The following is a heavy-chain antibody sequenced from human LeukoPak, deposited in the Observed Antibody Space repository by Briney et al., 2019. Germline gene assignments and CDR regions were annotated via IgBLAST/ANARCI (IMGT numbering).Heavy chain of an antibody. CDR3: AREPNYSGSYLPDY. CDR1: GGSISSYY. J-gene: IGHJ4*02. D-gene: IGHD1-26*01. CDR2: IYSSGST. Sequence: SETLSLTCTVSGGSISSYYRSWIRQPAGKGLEWIGRIYSSGSTNYNPSLKSRVIMSVDTSKNQFSLKLTSVTAADTAVYYCAREPNYSGSYLPDYWGQGTLVTVSS. V-gene: IGHV4-4*07.